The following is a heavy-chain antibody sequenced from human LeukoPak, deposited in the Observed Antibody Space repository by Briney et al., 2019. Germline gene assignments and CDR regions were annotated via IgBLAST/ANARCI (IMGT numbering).Heavy chain of an antibody. D-gene: IGHD2-15*01. CDR1: GFTFSSSA. J-gene: IGHJ3*02. Sequence: GGSLRLSCAAAGFTFSSSAMSWGRQAPGKGLEWVSGINSRGDKTYYADSVKGRFTISRDNSKNTLYLQMNSLRAEDTAVYHCVKKFYYCSVGYYAFDIWGQGTMVTVSS. CDR2: INSRGDKT. CDR3: VKKFYYCSVGYYAFDI. V-gene: IGHV3-23*01.